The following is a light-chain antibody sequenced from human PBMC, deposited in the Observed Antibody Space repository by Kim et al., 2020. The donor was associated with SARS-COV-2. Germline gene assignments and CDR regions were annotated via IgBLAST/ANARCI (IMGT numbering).Light chain of an antibody. CDR2: QDS. V-gene: IGLV3-1*01. CDR1: KLGDKY. Sequence: SYELTQPPSVSVSPGQTASITCSGDKLGDKYACWYQQKPGQSPVLVIYQDSKRPSGIPERFSGSNSWNTATLTISGTHAMDEADYYCQAWDSRYVFGTGT. J-gene: IGLJ1*01. CDR3: QAWDSRYV.